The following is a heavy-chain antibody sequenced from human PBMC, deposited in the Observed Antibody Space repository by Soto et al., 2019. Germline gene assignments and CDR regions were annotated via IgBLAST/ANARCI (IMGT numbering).Heavy chain of an antibody. J-gene: IGHJ6*02. D-gene: IGHD2-15*01. V-gene: IGHV3-21*01. Sequence: EVQLVESGGGLVKPGGALRLSCAASGFTFSSYSMNWVRQAPGKGLEWVSSISSSSSYIYYADSVKGRFTISRDNAKNSLYPQMNSLRAEDTAVYYCACLGYCSGGSCYRWYYYYGMDVWGQGTTVTVSS. CDR2: ISSSSSYI. CDR1: GFTFSSYS. CDR3: ACLGYCSGGSCYRWYYYYGMDV.